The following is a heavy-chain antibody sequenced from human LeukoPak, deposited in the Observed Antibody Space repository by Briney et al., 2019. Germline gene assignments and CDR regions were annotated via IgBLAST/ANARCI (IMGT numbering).Heavy chain of an antibody. CDR1: GFTFSDYY. CDR2: ISSSGSTI. J-gene: IGHJ4*02. CDR3: AKSRCSSTSCQSDY. D-gene: IGHD2-2*01. V-gene: IGHV3-11*01. Sequence: GGSLRLSCAASGFTFSDYYMSWIRQAPGKGLEWVSYISSSGSTIYYADSVKGRFTISRDNAKNSLYLQMNSLRAEDTAVYYCAKSRCSSTSCQSDYWGQGTLVTVSS.